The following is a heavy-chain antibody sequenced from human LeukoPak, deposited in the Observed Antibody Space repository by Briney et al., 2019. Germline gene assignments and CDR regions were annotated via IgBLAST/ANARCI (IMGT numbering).Heavy chain of an antibody. D-gene: IGHD3-22*01. CDR1: GFTFSSYW. Sequence: GGSLRLSCAASGFTFSSYWMHWVRQAPGKGLVWVSRINSDGSSTSYADSVKGRFTISRDNAKNTLYLQMNSLRAEDTAVYYCASHYYDSSGYYPPFDYWGQGTLVTVSS. CDR2: INSDGSST. V-gene: IGHV3-74*01. CDR3: ASHYYDSSGYYPPFDY. J-gene: IGHJ4*02.